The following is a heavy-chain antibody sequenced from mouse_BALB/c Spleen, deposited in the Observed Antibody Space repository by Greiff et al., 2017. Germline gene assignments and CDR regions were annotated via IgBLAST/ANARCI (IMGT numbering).Heavy chain of an antibody. Sequence: VQLQQSGPGLVAPSQSLSITCTVSGFSLTGYGVNWVRQPPGKGLEWLGMIWGDGSTDYNSALKSRLSISKDNSKSQVFLQMNSLQTDDTARYYCARATSYYYGFAYWGQGTLVTVSA. D-gene: IGHD1-1*01. V-gene: IGHV2-6-7*01. CDR2: IWGDGST. CDR1: GFSLTGYG. J-gene: IGHJ3*01. CDR3: ARATSYYYGFAY.